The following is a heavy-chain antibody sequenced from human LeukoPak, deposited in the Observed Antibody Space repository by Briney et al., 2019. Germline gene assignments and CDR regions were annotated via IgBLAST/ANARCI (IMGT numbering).Heavy chain of an antibody. CDR2: IYRDGST. J-gene: IGHJ2*01. Sequence: SGGSLGLSCAASGFTVSSSYMSWVRHAPGRGLECVSDIYRDGSTYYADSVKGRFTISRDNSRNTVYLQMNSLSAEDTAVYYCATRPGMGINYFDLWGRGTLVTVSS. CDR3: ATRPGMGINYFDL. CDR1: GFTVSSSY. D-gene: IGHD1-1*01. V-gene: IGHV3-53*01.